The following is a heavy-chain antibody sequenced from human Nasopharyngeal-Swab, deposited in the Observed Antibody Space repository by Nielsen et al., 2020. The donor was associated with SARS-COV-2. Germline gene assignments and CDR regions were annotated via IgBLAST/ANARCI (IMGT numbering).Heavy chain of an antibody. CDR3: ARAIRGYSSYYFDY. V-gene: IGHV3-30*03. D-gene: IGHD5-18*01. CDR1: GFTFSSYG. Sequence: GESLKISCAASGFTFSSYGMHWVRQAPGKGLEWVAVISYDGSNKYYADSVKGRFTISGDNSKNTLYLQMNSLRAEDTAVYYCARAIRGYSSYYFDYWGQGTLVTVSS. CDR2: ISYDGSNK. J-gene: IGHJ4*02.